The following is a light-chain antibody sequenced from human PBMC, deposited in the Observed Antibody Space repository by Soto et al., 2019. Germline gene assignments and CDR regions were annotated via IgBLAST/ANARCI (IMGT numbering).Light chain of an antibody. CDR2: GAS. Sequence: EIVMTQSPATLSVSPGERATLSCRASESVSGNLAWYQQTPGQAPRLLIYGASSRATGIPDRFSGSGSGTDFTLTISRLEPEDFAVYYCQQYGTSVWTFGQGTKVDIK. CDR1: ESVSGN. J-gene: IGKJ1*01. V-gene: IGKV3-20*01. CDR3: QQYGTSVWT.